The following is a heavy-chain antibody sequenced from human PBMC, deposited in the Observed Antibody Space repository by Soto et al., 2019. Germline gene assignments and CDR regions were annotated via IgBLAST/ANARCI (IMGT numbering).Heavy chain of an antibody. CDR2: IIGRGGRT. Sequence: EVQLLESGGGLVQPGGSLRLSCAASGFTFSSSAMSWVRQAPGKGLEWVSAIIGRGGRTYYADSVKGRFTISRDNSKNTLYLQMNSLRVEDTAVYYCAKDRIMGSTTFWGMDVWGQGTTVTVSS. CDR3: AKDRIMGSTTFWGMDV. D-gene: IGHD3-16*01. V-gene: IGHV3-23*01. J-gene: IGHJ6*02. CDR1: GFTFSSSA.